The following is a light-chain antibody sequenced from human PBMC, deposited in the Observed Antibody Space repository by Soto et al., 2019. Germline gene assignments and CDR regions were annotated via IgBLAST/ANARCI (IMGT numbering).Light chain of an antibody. CDR3: HQYGDWPLT. CDR2: ATS. J-gene: IGKJ4*01. CDR1: QSVRNY. Sequence: EKVVTQSPATLSVSPGERATLSCRASQSVRNYFAWYQQKPGQAPRLLIFATSTRATGVPARFSGSGSGTEFTLTISSLLSEDLAVYYWHQYGDWPLTFGGGDKVEIE. V-gene: IGKV3-15*01.